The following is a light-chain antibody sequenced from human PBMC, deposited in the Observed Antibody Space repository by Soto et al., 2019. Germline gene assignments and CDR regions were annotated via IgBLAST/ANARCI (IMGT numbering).Light chain of an antibody. CDR3: QQYGSSSYT. CDR2: AAS. CDR1: QSISSSY. V-gene: IGKV3-20*01. Sequence: EIVLTQSPGTLSLSPGERATLSCRASQSISSSYLAWYQQKPGQAPRLLIYAASSRATGIPDRFSGSGSGTDFTLTISRLEAEEFAVYYCQQYGSSSYTFGQGTQLEIK. J-gene: IGKJ2*01.